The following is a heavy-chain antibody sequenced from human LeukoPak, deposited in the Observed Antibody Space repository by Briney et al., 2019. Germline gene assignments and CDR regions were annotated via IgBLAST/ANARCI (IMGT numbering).Heavy chain of an antibody. J-gene: IGHJ6*02. CDR3: ARDGGYCGSTTCYSRAEYYYYGLDA. D-gene: IGHD2-2*02. CDR1: RYDYTGFY. CDR2: INPKSGGT. Sequence: ASVKVSCKASRYDYTGFYIYWVRQAPGQGLEWMGRINPKSGGTNYGQKFQGRVTMARDTSISTAYMELSRLTSDDTAVYYCARDGGYCGSTTCYSRAEYYYYGLDAWGQGTTVTVSS. V-gene: IGHV1-2*06.